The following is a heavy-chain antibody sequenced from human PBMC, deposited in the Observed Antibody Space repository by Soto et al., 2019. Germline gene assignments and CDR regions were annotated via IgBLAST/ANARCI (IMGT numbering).Heavy chain of an antibody. D-gene: IGHD2-2*01. CDR2: SNPNSGGT. CDR3: ARGRRLSYHYCSSTIGYSYYFNS. CDR1: GYTFTSYA. J-gene: IGHJ4*02. Sequence: GASVKVSCKASGYTFTSYAMNWVRQAPGQGLEWMGWSNPNSGGTKYAQQFQGRVTMTRDTAISTAHIELSRLRSYDTAVYYCARGRRLSYHYCSSTIGYSYYFNSWGQGTLVTVAS. V-gene: IGHV1-2*02.